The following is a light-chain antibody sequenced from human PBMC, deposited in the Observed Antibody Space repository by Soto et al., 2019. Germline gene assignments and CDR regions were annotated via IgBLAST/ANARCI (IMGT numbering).Light chain of an antibody. CDR1: QSISSW. J-gene: IGKJ1*01. Sequence: DIPMTQSPSTLSAYVGDRVTITCRASQSISSWLAWYQQKPGKAPKVLIYDASTLQSGVPSRFSGGGSGTEYTLTITSLQPDDFATYYCQEYTTYSRTFGQGTKVEVK. V-gene: IGKV1-5*01. CDR3: QEYTTYSRT. CDR2: DAS.